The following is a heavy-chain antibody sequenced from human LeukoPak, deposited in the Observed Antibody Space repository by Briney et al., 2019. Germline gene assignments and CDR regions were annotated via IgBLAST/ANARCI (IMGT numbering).Heavy chain of an antibody. V-gene: IGHV4-39*01. CDR3: ARRYSSSSLRWFDP. CDR2: IYYSGST. CDR1: GGSISSSSYY. D-gene: IGHD6-6*01. Sequence: SETLSLTCTVSGGSISSSSYYWGWIRQPPGKGLEWIGSIYYSGSTYYNPSLKSRVTISVDTSKNQFSLKPSSVTAADTAVYYCARRYSSSSLRWFDPWGQGTLVTVSS. J-gene: IGHJ5*02.